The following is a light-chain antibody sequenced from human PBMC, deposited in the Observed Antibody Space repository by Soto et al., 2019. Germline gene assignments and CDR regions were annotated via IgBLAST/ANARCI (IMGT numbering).Light chain of an antibody. CDR1: QSVGTY. CDR3: QQRSNWPGT. J-gene: IGKJ3*01. CDR2: DAS. Sequence: EIVLTQSPATLSLSPGERAILSCRASQSVGTYLAWYQQKPGQAPRLLIYDASNRATRIPARFGGSGSGTDFALSINSLEPEDFAVYYCQQRSNWPGTFGPGTKVDIK. V-gene: IGKV3-11*01.